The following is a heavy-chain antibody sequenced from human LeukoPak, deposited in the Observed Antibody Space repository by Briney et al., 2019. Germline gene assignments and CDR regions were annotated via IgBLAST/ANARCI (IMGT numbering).Heavy chain of an antibody. J-gene: IGHJ3*02. CDR2: IYTSGST. CDR3: AGTFSSGSFDAFDI. V-gene: IGHV4-61*02. CDR1: GGSIGSGSYY. D-gene: IGHD3-22*01. Sequence: PSQTLSLTCTVSGGSIGSGSYYWSWIRQPAVKGLEWIGRIYTSGSTNYNPSLKSRVTISVDTSKNQFSLKLSSVTAADTAVYYCAGTFSSGSFDAFDIWGQGTMVTVSS.